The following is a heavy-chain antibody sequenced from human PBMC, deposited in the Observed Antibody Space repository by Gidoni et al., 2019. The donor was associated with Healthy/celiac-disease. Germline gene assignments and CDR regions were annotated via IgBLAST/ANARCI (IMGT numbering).Heavy chain of an antibody. J-gene: IGHJ5*02. Sequence: QVQLVESGGGVVQPGRSLRLSCAASGFTFSSYGMHWVRQAPGKGLEWVAVISYDGSNKYYADSVKGRFTISRDNSKNTLYLQMNSLRAEDTAVYYCAKPMSSRGGGNWFDPWGQGTLVTVSS. V-gene: IGHV3-30*18. CDR3: AKPMSSRGGGNWFDP. D-gene: IGHD6-13*01. CDR1: GFTFSSYG. CDR2: ISYDGSNK.